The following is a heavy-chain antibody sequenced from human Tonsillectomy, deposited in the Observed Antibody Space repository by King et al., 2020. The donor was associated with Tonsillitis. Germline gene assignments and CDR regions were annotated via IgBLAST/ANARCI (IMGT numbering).Heavy chain of an antibody. CDR2: ISSSSSSI. CDR3: ARVGNGGWFDP. V-gene: IGHV3-48*01. Sequence: QLVQSGGGLVQPGGSLRLSCAASGFTFGSYSMNWVRQAPGKGLEWVSYISSSSSSIYYADSVKGRFTISIDNAKNSLYLQMNSLRAEDTAVYDCARVGNGGWFDPWGQGTLVTVSS. D-gene: IGHD4-23*01. CDR1: GFTFGSYS. J-gene: IGHJ5*02.